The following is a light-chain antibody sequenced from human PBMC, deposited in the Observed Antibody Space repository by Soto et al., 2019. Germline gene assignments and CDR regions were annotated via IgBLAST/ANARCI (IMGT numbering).Light chain of an antibody. V-gene: IGLV2-14*01. J-gene: IGLJ1*01. CDR1: ITDIGAYNY. Sequence: QSALTQPASVSGSPGQSITISCTGTITDIGAYNYVSWYQQLPGKAPKLLIYGVSSRPSGVSNRFSGSKSGNAAYLTISGLQADDEAEYYCSSYTSSITPYVFGTGTKLTVL. CDR3: SSYTSSITPYV. CDR2: GVS.